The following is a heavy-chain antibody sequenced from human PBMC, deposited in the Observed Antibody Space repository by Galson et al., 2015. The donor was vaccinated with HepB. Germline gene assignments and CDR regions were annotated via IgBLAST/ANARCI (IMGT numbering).Heavy chain of an antibody. J-gene: IGHJ6*02. Sequence: CAASGFTFSSYAMHWVRQAPGKGLEWVAVISYDGSNKYYADSVKGRFTISRDNSKNTLYPQMNSLRAEDTAVYYCARGGPYYDFWSGYLNYYYYYGMDVWGQGTTVTVSS. CDR3: ARGGPYYDFWSGYLNYYYYYGMDV. CDR2: ISYDGSNK. CDR1: GFTFSSYA. V-gene: IGHV3-30-3*01. D-gene: IGHD3-3*01.